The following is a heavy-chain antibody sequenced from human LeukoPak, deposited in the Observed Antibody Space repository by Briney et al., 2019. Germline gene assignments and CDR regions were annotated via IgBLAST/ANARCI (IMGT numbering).Heavy chain of an antibody. CDR1: GGSISSSSYY. V-gene: IGHV4-39*07. CDR3: AQAGDEGSLRYLIYYYYYYMDV. Sequence: SETLSLTCTVSGGSISSSSYYWGWIRQPPGKGLEWIGSIYYSGSTYYNPSLKSRVTISVDTSKNQFSLKLSSVTAADTAVYYCAQAGDEGSLRYLIYYYYYYMDVWGKGTTVTVSS. D-gene: IGHD3-9*01. J-gene: IGHJ6*03. CDR2: IYYSGST.